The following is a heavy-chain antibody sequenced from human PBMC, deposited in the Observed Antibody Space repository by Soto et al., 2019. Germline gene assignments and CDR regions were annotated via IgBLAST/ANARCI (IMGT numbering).Heavy chain of an antibody. J-gene: IGHJ4*02. CDR1: GGSISSSSYY. V-gene: IGHV4-39*01. CDR2: IYYSGST. CDR3: ARRVLYSSIDSPFDY. D-gene: IGHD6-13*01. Sequence: PSETLSLTCTVSGGSISSSSYYWGWIRQPPGKGLEWIGSIYYSGSTYYNPSLKSRVTISVDTSKNQLSLKLSSVTAADTAVYYCARRVLYSSIDSPFDYWGQGTLVTVS.